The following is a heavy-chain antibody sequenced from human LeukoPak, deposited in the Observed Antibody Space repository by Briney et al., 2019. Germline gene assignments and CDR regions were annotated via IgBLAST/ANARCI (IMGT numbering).Heavy chain of an antibody. Sequence: GGSLRLSCAASGFTVSNSYVNWVRQAPGKGLEWVSVIYSGGSTYYADSVKGRFTISRDNSRNTLHLQMNSLRAEDTAVYYCAKAYRYCSGGSCYPLVDYWGQGTLVTVSS. J-gene: IGHJ4*02. CDR3: AKAYRYCSGGSCYPLVDY. V-gene: IGHV3-66*01. CDR1: GFTVSNSY. CDR2: IYSGGST. D-gene: IGHD2-15*01.